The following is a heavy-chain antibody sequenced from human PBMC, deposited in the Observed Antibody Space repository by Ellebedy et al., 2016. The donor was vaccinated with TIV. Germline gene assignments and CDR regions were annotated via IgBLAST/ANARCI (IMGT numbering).Heavy chain of an antibody. CDR2: AYYSGAT. D-gene: IGHD6-19*01. CDR3: GVGGGIAVADS. V-gene: IGHV4-39*07. J-gene: IGHJ4*02. CDR1: GGSIRRSSYY. Sequence: MPSETLSLTCTVSGGSIRRSSYYWSWIRQPPGKGLEWIGSAYYSGATYYNPSLKSRVTVSVDSSKKLFSLNLSSVTAAETAVYYCGVGGGIAVADSWGQGTLVTVSS.